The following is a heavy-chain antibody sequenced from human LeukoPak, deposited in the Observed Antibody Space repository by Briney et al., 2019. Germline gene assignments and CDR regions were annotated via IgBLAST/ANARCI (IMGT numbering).Heavy chain of an antibody. CDR3: ASSMLEYSSFDY. J-gene: IGHJ4*02. CDR1: GGSISSGGYY. D-gene: IGHD6-6*01. V-gene: IGHV4-30-2*01. Sequence: SETLSLTCTVSGGSISSGGYYWSWIRQPPGKGLEWIGYIYHSGSTYYNPSLKSRVTISVDRSKNQFSLKLSSVTAADTAVYYCASSMLEYSSFDYWGQGTLVTVSS. CDR2: IYHSGST.